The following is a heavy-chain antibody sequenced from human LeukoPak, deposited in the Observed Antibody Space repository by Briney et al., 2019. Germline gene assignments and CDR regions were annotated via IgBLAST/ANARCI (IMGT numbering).Heavy chain of an antibody. J-gene: IGHJ4*02. CDR1: GYTFTGYY. V-gene: IGHV1-2*02. CDR3: ARGPLYCSSTSCLLRY. CDR2: INPNSGGT. D-gene: IGHD2-2*01. Sequence: ASVKVSCKASGYTFTGYYMHWVRQAPGQGLEWMGWINPNSGGTNYAQKFQGRVTMTRDTSISTAYMELSSLRSEDTAVYYCARGPLYCSSTSCLLRYWGQGTLVTVSS.